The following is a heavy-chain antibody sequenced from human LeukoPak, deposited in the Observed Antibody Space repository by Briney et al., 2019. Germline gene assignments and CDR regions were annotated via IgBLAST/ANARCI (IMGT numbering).Heavy chain of an antibody. D-gene: IGHD5-18*01. V-gene: IGHV4-59*01. CDR1: GGSFSSYF. CDR2: IYSSGST. CDR3: ARVDTSLVPDAFDI. J-gene: IGHJ3*02. Sequence: SETLSLTCTVSGGSFSSYFWSWIRQPPRKGLEWIGYIYSSGSTNYNPSLKSRVSISADTSKNEFSLTLRSVTAADTAVYFCARVDTSLVPDAFDIWGQGSMVTVSS.